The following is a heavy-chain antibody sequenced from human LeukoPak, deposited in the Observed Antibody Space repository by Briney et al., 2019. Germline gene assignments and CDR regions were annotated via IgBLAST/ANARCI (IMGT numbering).Heavy chain of an antibody. J-gene: IGHJ4*02. CDR1: GVRFSICG. Sequence: GGPLWLSCAASGVRFSICGMSWVREAPGKGLEWVSAIDGSGATIFYADSVKGRFTISRDNSKNTLYLQINSLRAGDPARYYCAKGPRCAFDYWGQGTLVTVSS. CDR2: IDGSGATI. CDR3: AKGPRCAFDY. V-gene: IGHV3-23*01.